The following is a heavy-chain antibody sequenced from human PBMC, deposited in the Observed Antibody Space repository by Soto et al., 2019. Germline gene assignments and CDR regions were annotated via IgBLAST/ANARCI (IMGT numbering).Heavy chain of an antibody. V-gene: IGHV2-5*02. CDR1: VFSLGTAGVG. Sequence: QITLKESGPPLVKPTETLTLTCTFSVFSLGTAGVGVGWIRQPPGKTLEWLALIFWDDDKRYNPSLQNRVTVTKDTSKNQVVLTVTNMDPVDTATYYCARRPWLSAYSFDHWGQEILVTVSS. J-gene: IGHJ4*02. CDR3: ARRPWLSAYSFDH. CDR2: IFWDDDK. D-gene: IGHD3-10*01.